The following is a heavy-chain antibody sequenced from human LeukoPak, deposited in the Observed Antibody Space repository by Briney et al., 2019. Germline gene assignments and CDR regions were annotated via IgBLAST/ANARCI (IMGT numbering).Heavy chain of an antibody. Sequence: HGGSLRLSCAASGFTFSSYGMHWVRQAPGKGLEWVTFLRYDGNNKYYADSVKGRFTISRDNSKNTLYLQMNSLRPEDTAVYYCAKDRTYYGSGPWGAFDIWGQGTMVTVSS. CDR1: GFTFSSYG. D-gene: IGHD3-10*01. CDR2: LRYDGNNK. CDR3: AKDRTYYGSGPWGAFDI. J-gene: IGHJ3*02. V-gene: IGHV3-30*02.